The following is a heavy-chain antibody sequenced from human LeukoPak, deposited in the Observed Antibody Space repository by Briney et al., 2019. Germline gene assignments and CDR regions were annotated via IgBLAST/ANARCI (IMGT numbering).Heavy chain of an antibody. Sequence: PSETLSLTCTVSGGSISSSSYYWGWIRQPPGKGLEWIGSIHYSGSTYYNPPLKSRVTISVDTSKNQFSLKLSSVTAADTAVYYCARQGYSSGWTRVWFDPWGQGTLVTVSS. CDR1: GGSISSSSYY. V-gene: IGHV4-39*01. CDR2: IHYSGST. D-gene: IGHD6-19*01. J-gene: IGHJ5*02. CDR3: ARQGYSSGWTRVWFDP.